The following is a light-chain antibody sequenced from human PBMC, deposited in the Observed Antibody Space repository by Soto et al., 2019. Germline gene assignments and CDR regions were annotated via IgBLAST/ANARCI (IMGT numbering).Light chain of an antibody. Sequence: DIQMTHSPSSVSASVVDRFTITFRASQSISSYLNWYQQKPGKAPKLLIYDASTLESGVPSRFSGSGFGTEFTLTISSLQPDDFATYYCQESSSSATFGQGTKVDIK. J-gene: IGKJ1*01. CDR3: QESSSSAT. V-gene: IGKV1-5*01. CDR1: QSISSY. CDR2: DAS.